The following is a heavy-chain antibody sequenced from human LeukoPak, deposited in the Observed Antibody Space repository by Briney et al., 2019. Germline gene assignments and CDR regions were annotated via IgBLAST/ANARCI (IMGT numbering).Heavy chain of an antibody. CDR2: IYYSGST. J-gene: IGHJ5*02. V-gene: IGHV4-59*08. CDR1: GGSISSYY. CDR3: ARHGGSGFDP. Sequence: SETLSLTCTVSGGSISSYYWSWIRQPPGKGLEWIGYIYYSGSTNYNPSLKSRVTISVDTSKNQFSLKLSSVTAAGTAVYYCARHGGSGFDPWGQGTLVTVSS.